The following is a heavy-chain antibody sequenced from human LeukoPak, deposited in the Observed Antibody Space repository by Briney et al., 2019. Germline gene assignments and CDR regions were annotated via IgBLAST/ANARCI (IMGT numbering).Heavy chain of an antibody. CDR2: IYYSGST. Sequence: KTSETLSLTCTVSGGSISSGSYYWSWIRQPPGKGLEWIGYIYYSGSTNYNPSLKSRVTISVDTSKNQFSLKLSSVTAADTAVYYCARAWHDSSGQGGWYNWFDPWGQGTLVTVSS. V-gene: IGHV4-61*01. D-gene: IGHD3-22*01. CDR3: ARAWHDSSGQGGWYNWFDP. J-gene: IGHJ5*02. CDR1: GGSISSGSYY.